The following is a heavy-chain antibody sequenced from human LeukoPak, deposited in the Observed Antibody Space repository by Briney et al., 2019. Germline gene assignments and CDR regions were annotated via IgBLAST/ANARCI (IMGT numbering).Heavy chain of an antibody. Sequence: GGSLRLSCAASGFSFSSAWMNWVRQAPGKGLEWVGRIKSKTDGGTTDYAAPVKGRFTISRDDSKNTLYLQMNSLKTEDTAVYYCTRDLGVPNSFDIWGQGTMVTVSS. V-gene: IGHV3-15*07. CDR3: TRDLGVPNSFDI. CDR1: GFSFSSAW. D-gene: IGHD3-3*01. J-gene: IGHJ3*02. CDR2: IKSKTDGGTT.